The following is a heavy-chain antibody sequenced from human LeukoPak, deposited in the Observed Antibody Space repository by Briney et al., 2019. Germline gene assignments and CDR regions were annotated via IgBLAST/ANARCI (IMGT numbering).Heavy chain of an antibody. CDR3: ARRRPLVVVTATTGYWYFDL. D-gene: IGHD2-21*02. V-gene: IGHV4-39*07. CDR2: IYYSGST. CDR1: GGSISSSSYY. J-gene: IGHJ2*01. Sequence: SETLSLTCTVSGGSISSSSYYWGWIRQPPGKGLEWIGSIYYSGSTYYNPSLKSRVTISVDTSKNQFSLKLSSVTAADTAVYYCARRRPLVVVTATTGYWYFDLWGRGTLVTVSS.